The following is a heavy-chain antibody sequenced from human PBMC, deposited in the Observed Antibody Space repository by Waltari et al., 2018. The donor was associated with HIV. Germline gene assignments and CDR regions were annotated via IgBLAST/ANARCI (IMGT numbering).Heavy chain of an antibody. CDR1: GFTFDDYA. Sequence: EVQLVESGGGLVQPGRSLRLSCEASGFTFDDYAMHWVRQAPGKCLEWVGGISCNSGSICHEDAGKGLFTISRDNAKNSVYLEMNSLRTEYTALYYCAKGPFDYWGQGTLVTVSS. V-gene: IGHV3-9*01. J-gene: IGHJ4*02. CDR3: AKGPFDY. CDR2: ISCNSGSI.